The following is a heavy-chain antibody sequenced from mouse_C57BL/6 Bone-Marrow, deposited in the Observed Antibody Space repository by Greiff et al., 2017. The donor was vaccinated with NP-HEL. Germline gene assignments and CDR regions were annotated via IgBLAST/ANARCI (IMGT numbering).Heavy chain of an antibody. CDR2: IYPGNSDT. CDR3: STVLRFWYFDV. D-gene: IGHD1-1*01. V-gene: IGHV1-5*01. J-gene: IGHJ1*03. CDR1: GYTFTSYW. Sequence: EVQLQQSGTVLARPGASVKMSCKTSGYTFTSYWMHWVKQRPGQGLEWIGAIYPGNSDTSYNQKFKGKAKLTADTSASTAYMELSSLTNEDSAVYYCSTVLRFWYFDVWGTGTTVTVSS.